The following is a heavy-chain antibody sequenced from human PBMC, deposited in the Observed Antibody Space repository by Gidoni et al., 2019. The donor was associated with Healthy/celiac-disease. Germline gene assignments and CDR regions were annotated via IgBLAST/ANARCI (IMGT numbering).Heavy chain of an antibody. CDR2: IYYSGST. V-gene: IGHV4-39*01. Sequence: QLQLQESGPGLVKPSETLSLTCTVSGGSISSSSYYWGWIRQPPGKGLEWIGSIYYSGSTYYNPSLKSRVTISVDTSKNQFSLKLSSVTAADTAVYYCARRPRRDGYNWGLVDYWGQGTLVTVSS. D-gene: IGHD5-12*01. CDR1: GGSISSSSYY. J-gene: IGHJ4*02. CDR3: ARRPRRDGYNWGLVDY.